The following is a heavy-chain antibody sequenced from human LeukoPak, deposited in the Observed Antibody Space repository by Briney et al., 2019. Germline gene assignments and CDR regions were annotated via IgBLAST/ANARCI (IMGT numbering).Heavy chain of an antibody. CDR2: INPGGGST. CDR3: AREGVHDFWSGYYIHYYYGMDV. CDR1: GYTFTSYY. J-gene: IGHJ6*02. D-gene: IGHD3-3*01. Sequence: ASVKVSCKASGYTFTSYYMHWVRQAPGQGLEWTGIINPGGGSTSYAQKFQGRVTMTRDTSTSTVYMELSSLRSEDTAVYYCAREGVHDFWSGYYIHYYYGMDVWGQGTTVTVSS. V-gene: IGHV1-46*01.